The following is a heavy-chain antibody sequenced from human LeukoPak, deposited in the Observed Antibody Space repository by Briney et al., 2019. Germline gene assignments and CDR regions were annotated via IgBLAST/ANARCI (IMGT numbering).Heavy chain of an antibody. CDR2: IIPIFGTA. Sequence: SVKVSCKASGGTFSSYAISWVRQAPGQGLEWMGGIIPIFGTANYAQKFQGRVTITTDESTSTAYMELSSLRSDDTAVYYCARVPPRGSYYFDYWGQGTLVTVSS. CDR1: GGTFSSYA. D-gene: IGHD1-26*01. CDR3: ARVPPRGSYYFDY. V-gene: IGHV1-69*05. J-gene: IGHJ4*02.